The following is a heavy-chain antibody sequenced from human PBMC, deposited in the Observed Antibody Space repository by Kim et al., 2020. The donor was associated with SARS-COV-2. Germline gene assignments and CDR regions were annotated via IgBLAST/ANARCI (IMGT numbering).Heavy chain of an antibody. CDR3: ERQGSYSEWLLSYYYYYMDV. Sequence: SETLSLTCTVSGGSISSSSYYWGWIRQPPGKGLEWIGSIYYSGSTYYNPSRKSRVTISVDTSKNQFSLKLSSVTAADTAVYYCERQGSYSEWLLSYYYYYMDVWGKGTTVTVSS. J-gene: IGHJ6*03. CDR1: GGSISSSSYY. D-gene: IGHD3-3*01. CDR2: IYYSGST. V-gene: IGHV4-39*01.